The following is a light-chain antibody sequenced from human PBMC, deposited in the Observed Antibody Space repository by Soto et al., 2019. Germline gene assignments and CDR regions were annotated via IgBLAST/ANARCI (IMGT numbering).Light chain of an antibody. CDR2: GAS. CDR3: PQFRA. V-gene: IGKV3-20*01. CDR1: QSVGSH. J-gene: IGKJ2*01. Sequence: EIVLTQSPGTLSLSPGERATLSCRASQSVGSHLAWYQQKPGQAPRLLIYGASSRATGIPDRFSGSGSGTDFTLTISRLEPEDFAVYYCPQFRACGQGTKLEIK.